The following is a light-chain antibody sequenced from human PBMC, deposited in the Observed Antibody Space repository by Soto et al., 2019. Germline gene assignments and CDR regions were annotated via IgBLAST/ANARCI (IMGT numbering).Light chain of an antibody. J-gene: IGKJ1*01. CDR1: QSVSSDY. CDR2: GAS. Sequence: EIVLTQSPGTLSLSPGERATLSCRASQSVSSDYFSCFQQKPGQARRLLIFGASNTDTGIPERFSGSGSGKYFTLTISRQEPEDFAMYYCQQYGSSPGTFGQGTKVEVK. V-gene: IGKV3-20*01. CDR3: QQYGSSPGT.